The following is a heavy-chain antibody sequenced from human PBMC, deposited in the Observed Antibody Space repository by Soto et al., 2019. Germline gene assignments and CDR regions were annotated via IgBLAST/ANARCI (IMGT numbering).Heavy chain of an antibody. CDR1: GYTFASCY. CDR2: INPSGGST. Sequence: ASVEVSCKASGYTFASCYRRWVRQAPGQGLEWMGIINPSGGSTSYAQKFQGRVTMTRDTSTSTVYMELSSLRSEDTAVYYCARDRHSNSYYFDYWGQGTLVTVPQ. CDR3: ARDRHSNSYYFDY. V-gene: IGHV1-46*03. D-gene: IGHD4-4*01. J-gene: IGHJ4*02.